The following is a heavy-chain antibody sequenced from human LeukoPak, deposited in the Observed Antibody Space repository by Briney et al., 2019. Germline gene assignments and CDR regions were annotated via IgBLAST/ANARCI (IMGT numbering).Heavy chain of an antibody. Sequence: TSETLSLTCTVSGGSISSSSYYWGWIRQPPGKGLEWIGSIYYSGSTYCNPSLKSRVTISVDTSKNQFSLKLSSVTAADTAVYYCARRSYDPYYYYYYMDVWGKGTMVTVSS. D-gene: IGHD5-12*01. V-gene: IGHV4-39*01. CDR1: GGSISSSSYY. CDR3: ARRSYDPYYYYYYMDV. CDR2: IYYSGST. J-gene: IGHJ6*03.